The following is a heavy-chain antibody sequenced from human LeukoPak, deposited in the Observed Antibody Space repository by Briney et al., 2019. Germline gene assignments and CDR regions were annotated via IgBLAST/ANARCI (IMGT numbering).Heavy chain of an antibody. CDR3: ARDWDDSSGYYYGYYYMDV. CDR1: VFTFSNAW. V-gene: IGHV3-21*01. D-gene: IGHD3-22*01. J-gene: IGHJ6*03. Sequence: PGGSLRLSCAASVFTFSNAWMSWVRQAPGKGLEWVSSISSSSSYIYHADSVKGRFTISRDNAKNSLYLQMNSLRAEDTAVYYCARDWDDSSGYYYGYYYMDVWGKGTTVTISS. CDR2: ISSSSSYI.